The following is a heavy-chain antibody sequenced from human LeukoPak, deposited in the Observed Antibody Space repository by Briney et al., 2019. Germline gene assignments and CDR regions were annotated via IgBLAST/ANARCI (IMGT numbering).Heavy chain of an antibody. CDR3: ANGRHAPGLLDY. J-gene: IGHJ4*02. Sequence: QTGGSLRLSCAASGFTFSSYAMSWVRQAPGKGLEWVSAISGSGGSTYYADSVKGRFTISRDSSKNTLYLQMNSLRAEDTAVYYCANGRHAPGLLDYWGQGTLVTVSS. D-gene: IGHD1-14*01. V-gene: IGHV3-23*01. CDR1: GFTFSSYA. CDR2: ISGSGGST.